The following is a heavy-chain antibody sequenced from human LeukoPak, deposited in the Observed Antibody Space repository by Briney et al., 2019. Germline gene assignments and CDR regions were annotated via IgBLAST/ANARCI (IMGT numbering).Heavy chain of an antibody. V-gene: IGHV1-8*03. D-gene: IGHD5-12*01. CDR2: MNPNSGST. CDR3: ARGRSTGYPYYFEY. Sequence: GASVKVSCKASGYPFTSYDINWGRQATGQGLGWMGWMNPNSGSTGYAQKFQGRVTITRNTSISTAYMELSGLRSEDTAVYYCARGRSTGYPYYFEYWGQGTLVTVSS. CDR1: GYPFTSYD. J-gene: IGHJ4*02.